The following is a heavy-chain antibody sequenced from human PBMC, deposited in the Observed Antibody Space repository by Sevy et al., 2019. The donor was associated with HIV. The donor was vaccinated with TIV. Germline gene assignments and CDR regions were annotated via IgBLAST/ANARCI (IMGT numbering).Heavy chain of an antibody. CDR2: INPSGGST. CDR1: GYTFTSYY. D-gene: IGHD3-22*01. V-gene: IGHV1-46*01. Sequence: ASVKVSCKASGYTFTSYYMHWVRQAPGQGLEWMGIINPSGGSTSYAQKFQGRVTMTRDTSTSTVYMELSSLRSEDTAVYYCARDEISTYYYDSSGHGGGYWGQGTLVTVSS. CDR3: ARDEISTYYYDSSGHGGGY. J-gene: IGHJ4*02.